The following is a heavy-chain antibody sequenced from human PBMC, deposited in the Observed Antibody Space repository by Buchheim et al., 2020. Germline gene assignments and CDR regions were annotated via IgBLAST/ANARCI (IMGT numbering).Heavy chain of an antibody. V-gene: IGHV3-30*18. J-gene: IGHJ4*02. CDR3: AKDLYYDSSGYLDY. D-gene: IGHD3-22*01. Sequence: QVQLVESGGGVVQPGRSLRPSCAASGFTFSSYGMHWVRQAPGKGLEWVAVISYDGSNKYYADSVKGRFTISRANSKNTLYLQMNSLRAEDTAVYYCAKDLYYDSSGYLDYWGQGTL. CDR2: ISYDGSNK. CDR1: GFTFSSYG.